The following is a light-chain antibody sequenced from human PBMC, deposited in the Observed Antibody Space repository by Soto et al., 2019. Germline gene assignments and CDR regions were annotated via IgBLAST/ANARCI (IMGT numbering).Light chain of an antibody. V-gene: IGKV3-15*01. Sequence: EIVMTQSTATLSVSPGERATLSCRASQSVSSNLAWYQQKPGQAPRLLISGASTRATGIPARFSGSGSGTEFTLTISSLQSEDFAVYYCQQYNNWPRTFGQGTKVEIK. J-gene: IGKJ1*01. CDR2: GAS. CDR3: QQYNNWPRT. CDR1: QSVSSN.